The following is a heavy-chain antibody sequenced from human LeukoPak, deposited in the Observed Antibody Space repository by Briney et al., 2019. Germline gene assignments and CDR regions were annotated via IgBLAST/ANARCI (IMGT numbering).Heavy chain of an antibody. Sequence: PGGTLRLSCAASGFTFSSYAMSWVRQAPGKGLEWVSSIGGSGGTTYYADSVKGRFTISRDNAKNTLYLQMNSLRAEDTAVYYCARALYYYDSSGYPILDYWGQGTLVTVSS. CDR2: IGGSGGTT. CDR3: ARALYYYDSSGYPILDY. CDR1: GFTFSSYA. J-gene: IGHJ4*02. V-gene: IGHV3-23*01. D-gene: IGHD3-22*01.